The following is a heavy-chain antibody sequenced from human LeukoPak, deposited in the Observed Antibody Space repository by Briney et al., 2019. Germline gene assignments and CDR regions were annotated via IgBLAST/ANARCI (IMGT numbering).Heavy chain of an antibody. J-gene: IGHJ6*03. CDR2: IRYDGSNK. D-gene: IGHD5-18*01. CDR1: GFTFLSYG. CDR3: ARGGYRSRTPLFYMDV. V-gene: IGHV3-30*02. Sequence: GGSLRLSCAASGFTFLSYGMHWVRQAPGKGLEWVAFIRYDGSNKYYADSVKGRFTISRDNSKNTLYLQMNSLRAEDTAVYYCARGGYRSRTPLFYMDVWGKGTTVTVSS.